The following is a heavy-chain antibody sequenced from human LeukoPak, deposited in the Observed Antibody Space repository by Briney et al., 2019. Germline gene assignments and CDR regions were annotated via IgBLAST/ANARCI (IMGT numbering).Heavy chain of an antibody. J-gene: IGHJ4*02. CDR2: IKQDGSEK. D-gene: IGHD6-19*01. V-gene: IGHV3-7*01. Sequence: GGSLSLSCAASGFTFSSYWMSWVRQAPGKGLEWVANIKQDGSEKYYVDSVKGRFTISRDNAKNSLYLQMNSLRAEDTAVYYCAREGYSSGWSEGLLDYWGQGTLVTVSS. CDR3: AREGYSSGWSEGLLDY. CDR1: GFTFSSYW.